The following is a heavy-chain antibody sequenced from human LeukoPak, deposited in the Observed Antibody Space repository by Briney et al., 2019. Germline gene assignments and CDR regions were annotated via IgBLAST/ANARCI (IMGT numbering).Heavy chain of an antibody. Sequence: GGSLRLSCAASGFTFSSYAMHWVRQAPGKGLEYVSAISSNGGSTYYANSVKGRFTISRDNSKNTLYLQMGSLRAEDMAVYYCARFATYYYDSSGYYAADYFDYWGQGTLVTVSS. CDR1: GFTFSSYA. J-gene: IGHJ4*02. D-gene: IGHD3-22*01. CDR3: ARFATYYYDSSGYYAADYFDY. V-gene: IGHV3-64*01. CDR2: ISSNGGST.